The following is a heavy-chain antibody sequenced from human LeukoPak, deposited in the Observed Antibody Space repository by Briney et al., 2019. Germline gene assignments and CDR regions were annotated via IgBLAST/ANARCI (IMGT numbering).Heavy chain of an antibody. D-gene: IGHD5-18*01. Sequence: SETLSLTCTVSGGFIHTYNWIWIRQPAGKGLEWVGRNNVAGNSYYNPSLKGRVSISVDRPNNRFSLELTSVTAADTAVYYCARDREHSYGSDLDHWGQGILVAVSS. J-gene: IGHJ4*02. CDR1: GGFIHTYN. V-gene: IGHV4-4*07. CDR3: ARDREHSYGSDLDH. CDR2: NNVAGNS.